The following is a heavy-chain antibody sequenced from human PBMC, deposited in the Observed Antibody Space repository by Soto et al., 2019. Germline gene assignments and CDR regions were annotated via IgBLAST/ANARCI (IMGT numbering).Heavy chain of an antibody. J-gene: IGHJ4*02. CDR2: IISSGSTI. CDR3: ARRGGYYDILTGYYKAGGTDY. CDR1: GFTFSSYA. V-gene: IGHV3-48*04. D-gene: IGHD3-9*01. Sequence: EVQLLESGGGLVQPGGSLRLSCAASGFTFSSYAMSWVAQAPGKGLEGVSYIISSGSTIYNADSVKARFTISRDNAKNSLYLQMNSLRAEDTAVYYCARRGGYYDILTGYYKAGGTDYWGQGTLVTVSS.